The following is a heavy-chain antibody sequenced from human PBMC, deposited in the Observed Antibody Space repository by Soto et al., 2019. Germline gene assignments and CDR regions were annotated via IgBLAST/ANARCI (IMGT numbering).Heavy chain of an antibody. CDR1: GFTFGDHG. Sequence: EVQLVESGGSVVRPGGSLRLSCAASGFTFGDHGMSWVRQAPGTGLEWVSGINWSGGDTGYADSVKGRFTISRDNAKNSLYLQMNSLRAEDTAVYHCARVGRNDFLWHFDLWGRGALVTVSS. CDR2: INWSGGDT. D-gene: IGHD2-21*02. J-gene: IGHJ2*01. CDR3: ARVGRNDFLWHFDL. V-gene: IGHV3-20*01.